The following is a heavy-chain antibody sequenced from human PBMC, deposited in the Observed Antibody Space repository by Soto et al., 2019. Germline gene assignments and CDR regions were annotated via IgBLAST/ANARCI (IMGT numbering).Heavy chain of an antibody. CDR1: GGTFSSYT. V-gene: IGHV1-69*02. J-gene: IGHJ6*03. CDR3: ASTYCPNGVCYLRYMDV. D-gene: IGHD2-8*01. CDR2: IIPILGIA. Sequence: QVQLVQSGAEVKKPGSSVKVSCKASGGTFSSYTISWVRQAPGQGLEWMGRIIPILGIANYAQKFQGRVTITADKSTSTAYMELSSLRSEDTAVYYCASTYCPNGVCYLRYMDVWGKGTTVTVSS.